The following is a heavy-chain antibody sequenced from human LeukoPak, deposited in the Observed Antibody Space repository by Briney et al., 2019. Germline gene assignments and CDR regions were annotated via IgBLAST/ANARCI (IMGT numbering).Heavy chain of an antibody. CDR1: GGTFSSYA. J-gene: IGHJ5*02. Sequence: SVKVSCKASGGTFSSYAISWVRQAPGQGLEWMGGIIPIFGTANYAQKFQGRVTITADEPTSTAYMELSSLRSEDTAVYYCARGYSYGENWFDPWGQGTLVTVSS. CDR3: ARGYSYGENWFDP. CDR2: IIPIFGTA. D-gene: IGHD5-18*01. V-gene: IGHV1-69*13.